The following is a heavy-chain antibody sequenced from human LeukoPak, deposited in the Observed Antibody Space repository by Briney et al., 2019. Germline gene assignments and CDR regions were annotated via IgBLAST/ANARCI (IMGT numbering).Heavy chain of an antibody. J-gene: IGHJ4*02. CDR2: ISSSSSYI. CDR1: GFTFSSYS. CDR3: ARDLGGYSYALDY. V-gene: IGHV3-21*01. Sequence: GGSLRLSCAASGFTFSSYSMNWVRQAPGKGLEWVSSISSSSSYIYYADSVKGRFTISRDNAKNSLYLQMNSLRAEDTAVYYCARDLGGYSYALDYWGRGTLVTVSS. D-gene: IGHD5-18*01.